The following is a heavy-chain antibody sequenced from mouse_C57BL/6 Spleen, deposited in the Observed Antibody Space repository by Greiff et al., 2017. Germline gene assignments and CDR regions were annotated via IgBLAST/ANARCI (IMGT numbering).Heavy chain of an antibody. CDR2: ISSGSSTI. D-gene: IGHD4-1*01. CDR1: GFTFSDYG. V-gene: IGHV5-17*01. CDR3: ARLTGTLYWYFDV. J-gene: IGHJ1*03. Sequence: EVNLVESGGGLVKPGGSLKLSCAASGFTFSDYGMHWVRQAPEKGLEWVAYISSGSSTIYYADTVKGRFTISRDNAKNTLFLQMTSLRSEDTAMYYCARLTGTLYWYFDVWGTGTTVTVSS.